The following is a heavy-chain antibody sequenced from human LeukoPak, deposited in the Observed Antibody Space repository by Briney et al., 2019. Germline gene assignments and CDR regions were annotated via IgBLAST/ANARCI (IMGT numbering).Heavy chain of an antibody. CDR1: GGSISSSSYY. CDR3: ASAPLFSGSYARSYFAY. J-gene: IGHJ4*02. V-gene: IGHV4-39*07. D-gene: IGHD1-26*01. Sequence: PSEAPSLTCSVSGGSISSSSYYWGWLRQPPGKGLEWIASIYYSGSTYYNPSLKSRVTILMDTSTNQFSLKLSSVSAADSAVYYCASAPLFSGSYARSYFAYWGQGALLTVSS. CDR2: IYYSGST.